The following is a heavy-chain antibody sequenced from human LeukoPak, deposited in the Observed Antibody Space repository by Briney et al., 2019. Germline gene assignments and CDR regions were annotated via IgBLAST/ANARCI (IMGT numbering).Heavy chain of an antibody. J-gene: IGHJ4*02. Sequence: SETLSLTCAVYGGSFSGYYWSWIRQPPGKGLEWIGEINHSGSTNYNPSLKSRVTISVDTSKNQFSLKLSSVTAADTAVYYCATDDSSGWYETHWGQGTLVTVCS. CDR1: GGSFSGYY. V-gene: IGHV4-34*01. CDR2: INHSGST. D-gene: IGHD6-19*01. CDR3: ATDDSSGWYETH.